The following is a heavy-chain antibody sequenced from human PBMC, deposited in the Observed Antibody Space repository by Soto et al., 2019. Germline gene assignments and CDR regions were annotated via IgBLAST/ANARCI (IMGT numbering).Heavy chain of an antibody. CDR3: ARRGDYYDSSGDAFDI. D-gene: IGHD3-22*01. Sequence: PSETLSLTCAVYGGSFSGYYWSWIRQPPGKGLEWIGEINHSGSTNYNPSLKSRVTISLDTSKNQFSLKLSSVTAADTAVYYCARRGDYYDSSGDAFDIWGQGKMVTVSS. CDR2: INHSGST. J-gene: IGHJ3*02. CDR1: GGSFSGYY. V-gene: IGHV4-34*01.